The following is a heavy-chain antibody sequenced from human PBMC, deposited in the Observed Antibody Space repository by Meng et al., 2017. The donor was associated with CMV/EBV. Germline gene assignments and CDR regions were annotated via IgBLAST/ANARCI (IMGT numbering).Heavy chain of an antibody. J-gene: IGHJ4*02. CDR2: IRYDGSNK. V-gene: IGHV3-30*02. CDR3: AKAVASY. CDR1: GFTFSSYS. Sequence: GESLKISCAASGFTFSSYSMNWVRQAPGKGLEWVAFIRYDGSNKYYADSVKGRFTISRDNYKNTLYLQMNSLRAEDTAVYYCAKAVASYWGQGTLVTVSS. D-gene: IGHD4-23*01.